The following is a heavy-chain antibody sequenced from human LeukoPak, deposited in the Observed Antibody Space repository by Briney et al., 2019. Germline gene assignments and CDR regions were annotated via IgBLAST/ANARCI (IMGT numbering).Heavy chain of an antibody. CDR2: ISAYNGNT. CDR1: GYTFTSYG. D-gene: IGHD6-13*01. V-gene: IGHV1-18*03. Sequence: GASVKVSCKASGYTFTSYGISWVRQAPGQGLEWMGWISAYNGNTNYAQKLQGRVTMTTDTSTSTAYMELRSLRSDDMAVYYCARDVGSWYYNWYFDLWGRGTLVTVSS. CDR3: ARDVGSWYYNWYFDL. J-gene: IGHJ2*01.